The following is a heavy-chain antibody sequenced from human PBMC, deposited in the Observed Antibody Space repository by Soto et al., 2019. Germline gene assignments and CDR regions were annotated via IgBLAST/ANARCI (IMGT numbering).Heavy chain of an antibody. D-gene: IGHD3-22*01. V-gene: IGHV5-10-1*01. CDR2: IDPSDSYT. J-gene: IGHJ5*01. CDR3: ARLCTMSGSEFGS. CDR1: GYSFTSYW. Sequence: GESLKISCKGSGYSFTSYWISWVRQMPGKGLEWMGRIDPSDSYTNYSPSFQGHVTISAAQSISTAYLQWSSLKASDTAMYYGARLCTMSGSEFGSWGQGTQCTGSS.